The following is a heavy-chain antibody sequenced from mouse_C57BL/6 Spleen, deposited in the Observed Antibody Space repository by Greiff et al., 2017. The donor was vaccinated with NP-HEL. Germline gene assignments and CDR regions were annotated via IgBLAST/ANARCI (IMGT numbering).Heavy chain of an antibody. CDR1: GFTITNTY. CDR2: IDPANGNT. J-gene: IGHJ4*01. Sequence: EVQLQQSVAELVRPGASVKLSCTASGFTITNTYMHWVKQRPEQGLEWIGRIDPANGNTNYAPKFPGKATLTADTSSNTAYLQLSSLTSEATAIYYCARSHYYGSSYDYAMDYWGQGTSVTVSS. D-gene: IGHD1-1*01. CDR3: ARSHYYGSSYDYAMDY. V-gene: IGHV14-3*01.